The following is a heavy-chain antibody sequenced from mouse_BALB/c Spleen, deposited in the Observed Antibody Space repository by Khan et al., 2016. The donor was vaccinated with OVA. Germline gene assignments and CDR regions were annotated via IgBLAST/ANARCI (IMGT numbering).Heavy chain of an antibody. J-gene: IGHJ3*01. CDR1: GYTFTTYT. V-gene: IGHV1-4*01. CDR2: LIPSNDYT. Sequence: VQLQESGAELARPGASVKLSCKASGYTFTTYTIHWVKQRPGQGLEWLRYLIPSNDYTNYNQKFKDRATLTADKSSSTAYMKLSSLTSEDSADYYSARGGADYRSYGWFAYWGQGTLVTVSA. D-gene: IGHD2-14*01. CDR3: ARGGADYRSYGWFAY.